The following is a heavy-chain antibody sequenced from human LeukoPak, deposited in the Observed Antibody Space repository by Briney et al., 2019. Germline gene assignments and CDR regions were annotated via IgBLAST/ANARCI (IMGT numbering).Heavy chain of an antibody. V-gene: IGHV4-34*01. Sequence: SETLSLTRTVYGVAFSGYYWRWIRQPPGKGLEWSGEINHSVSTNYNPSLKSRVTISVDTSKNQFSLKLSSVTAADTAVYYCARGLGVVPAAMRGAGWFDPWGQGTLVTVSS. CDR2: INHSVST. J-gene: IGHJ5*02. CDR3: ARGLGVVPAAMRGAGWFDP. D-gene: IGHD2-2*01. CDR1: GVAFSGYY.